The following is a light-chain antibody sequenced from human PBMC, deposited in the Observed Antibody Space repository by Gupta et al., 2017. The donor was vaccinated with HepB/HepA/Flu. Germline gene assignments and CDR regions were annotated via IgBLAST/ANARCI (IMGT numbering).Light chain of an antibody. V-gene: IGLV1-51*02. CDR1: SSNIGNNY. Sequence: QSVLPQPPSLSAAPGQKVTISCSGSSSNIGNNYVSWYQQLPGTAPKLLIYENNKRPSGVPDRFSGSKSGTSATLDITGLQTGDEADYYCEAWDNSLSVVVFGGGTKVTVL. J-gene: IGLJ2*01. CDR2: ENN. CDR3: EAWDNSLSVVV.